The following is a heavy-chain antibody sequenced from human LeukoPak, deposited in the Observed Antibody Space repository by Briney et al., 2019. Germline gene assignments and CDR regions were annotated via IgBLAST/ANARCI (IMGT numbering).Heavy chain of an antibody. CDR1: GYTFTSYG. J-gene: IGHJ4*02. CDR3: ARDDTLGGIAAAGTGY. V-gene: IGHV1-18*01. Sequence: ASVKVSCKASGYTFTSYGISWVRQAPGQGLEWMGWISAYNGNTNYAQKLQGRVTMTTDTSTSTAYMELRNLRPDDTAVYYCARDDTLGGIAAAGTGYWGQGTLVTVSS. D-gene: IGHD6-13*01. CDR2: ISAYNGNT.